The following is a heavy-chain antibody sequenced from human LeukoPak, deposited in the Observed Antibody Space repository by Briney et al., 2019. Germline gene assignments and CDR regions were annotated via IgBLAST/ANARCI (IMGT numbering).Heavy chain of an antibody. D-gene: IGHD3-22*01. CDR1: GGSISSYY. Sequence: SETLSLTCTVSGGSISSYYWSWIRQPPGKGLEWIGYIYYSGSTNCNPSLKSRVTISVDTSKNQFSLKLSSVTAADTAVYYCARHERGYYDSSGYYGEAFDIWGQGTMVTVSS. J-gene: IGHJ3*02. CDR3: ARHERGYYDSSGYYGEAFDI. CDR2: IYYSGST. V-gene: IGHV4-59*08.